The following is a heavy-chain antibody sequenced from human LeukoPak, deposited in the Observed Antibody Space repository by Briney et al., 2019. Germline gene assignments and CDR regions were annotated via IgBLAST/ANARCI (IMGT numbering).Heavy chain of an antibody. CDR3: AKEYSSGWYYFDY. V-gene: IGHV3-30*18. D-gene: IGHD6-19*01. J-gene: IGHJ4*02. Sequence: GGSLRLSCVGSGFTFSAYGIHWVRQAPGKGLEWVAVMSYDGSKIYYADSVKGRFTISRDKSKNTMYLQMNSLRTEDTAVYYCAKEYSSGWYYFDYWGQGTLVTVSS. CDR2: MSYDGSKI. CDR1: GFTFSAYG.